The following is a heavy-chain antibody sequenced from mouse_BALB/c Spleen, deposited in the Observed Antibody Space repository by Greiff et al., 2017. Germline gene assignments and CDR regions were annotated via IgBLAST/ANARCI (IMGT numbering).Heavy chain of an antibody. CDR2: IYPGSGST. Sequence: LQQPGSELVRPGASVKLSCKASGYTFTSYWMHWVKQRHGQGLEWIGNIYPGSGSTNYDEKFKSKGTLTVDTSSSTAYMHLSSLTSEDSAVYYCTRDSMDYWGQGTSVTVSS. J-gene: IGHJ4*01. CDR1: GYTFTSYW. CDR3: TRDSMDY. V-gene: IGHV1S22*01.